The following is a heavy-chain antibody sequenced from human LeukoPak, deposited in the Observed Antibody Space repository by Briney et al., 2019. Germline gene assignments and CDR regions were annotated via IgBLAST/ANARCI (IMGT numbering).Heavy chain of an antibody. CDR3: ARRSIVVIPTAQLSGGFDI. V-gene: IGHV5-51*01. J-gene: IGHJ3*02. D-gene: IGHD2-2*01. Sequence: GESLKISCKGSGYRFTNYWIGWVRQMPGKGLEWMGIIYPGDSDTRYSPSFQGQVTISADKSISTAYLQWSSLKASDTAMYYCARRSIVVIPTAQLSGGFDIWGQGTMVTVSS. CDR2: IYPGDSDT. CDR1: GYRFTNYW.